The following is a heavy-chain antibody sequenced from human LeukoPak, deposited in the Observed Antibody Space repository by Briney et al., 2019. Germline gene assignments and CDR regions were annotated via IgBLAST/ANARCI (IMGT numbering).Heavy chain of an antibody. CDR2: INWSGGST. Sequence: GGSLRLSCAASGFTFDDYGMTWVRQAPGKGLEWVSGINWSGGSTSYADSVKVRFTISRDNVKTSLYLQMNSLRAEDTALYYCAREGVSYYGSRNDYWGQGTLVTVSS. J-gene: IGHJ4*02. D-gene: IGHD3-10*01. V-gene: IGHV3-20*04. CDR3: AREGVSYYGSRNDY. CDR1: GFTFDDYG.